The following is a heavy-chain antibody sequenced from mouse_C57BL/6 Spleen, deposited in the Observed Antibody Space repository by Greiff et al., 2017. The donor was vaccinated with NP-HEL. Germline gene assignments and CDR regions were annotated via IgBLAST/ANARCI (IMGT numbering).Heavy chain of an antibody. CDR1: GYAFSSYW. CDR3: ARSYYGSRGYFDY. J-gene: IGHJ2*01. V-gene: IGHV1-80*01. D-gene: IGHD1-1*01. Sequence: QVQLQQSGAELVKPGASVKISCKASGYAFSSYWMNWVKQRPGKGLEWIGQIYPGDGDTNYNGKFKGKATLTADKSSSTAYMQLSSLTSEDSAVYFCARSYYGSRGYFDYWGQGTTLTVSS. CDR2: IYPGDGDT.